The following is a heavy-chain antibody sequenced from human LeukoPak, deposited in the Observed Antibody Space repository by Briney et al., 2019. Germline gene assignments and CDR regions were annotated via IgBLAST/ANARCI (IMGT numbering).Heavy chain of an antibody. CDR1: GGSISSGGYY. J-gene: IGHJ3*02. V-gene: IGHV4-31*03. CDR2: IYYSGST. CDR3: ARDRLTAMASSGAFDI. Sequence: PSETLSLTCTVSGGSISSGGYYWSWIRQRPGKGLEWIGYIYYSGSTYYNPSLKSRVTISVDTSKNQFSLKLSSVTAADTAVYYCARDRLTAMASSGAFDIWGQGTMVTVSS. D-gene: IGHD5-18*01.